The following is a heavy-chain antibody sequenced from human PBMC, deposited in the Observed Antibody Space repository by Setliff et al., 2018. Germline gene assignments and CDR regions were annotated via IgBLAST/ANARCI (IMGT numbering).Heavy chain of an antibody. CDR1: GYTFTSYD. CDR2: INSHSGDT. D-gene: IGHD3-16*01. V-gene: IGHV1-2*02. J-gene: IGHJ5*02. CDR3: ARDGISWLMWFDP. Sequence: GASVKVSCKASGYTFTSYDINWVRQATGQGLEWMGCINSHSGDTKYAQKFQGRVTMTRDTSISTAYMELSSLRSDDTAVYYCARDGISWLMWFDPWGQGTLVTVSS.